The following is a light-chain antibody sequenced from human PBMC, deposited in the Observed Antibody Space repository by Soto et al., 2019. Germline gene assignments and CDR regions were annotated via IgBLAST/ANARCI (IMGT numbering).Light chain of an antibody. CDR1: SSNIGSNT. CDR2: SNN. J-gene: IGLJ2*01. Sequence: QSVLTQPPSVSGTPGQRVTISCSGSSSNIGSNTVNWYQQLPGTAPKLLIYSNNQRPSGVPDRFSGSKSGTSASLAISGLQSEDDADYYCAAWDDSLNGPVFGGGTQLTVL. V-gene: IGLV1-44*01. CDR3: AAWDDSLNGPV.